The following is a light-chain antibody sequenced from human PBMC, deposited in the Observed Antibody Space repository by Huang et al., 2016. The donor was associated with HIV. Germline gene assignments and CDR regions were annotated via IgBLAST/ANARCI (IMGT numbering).Light chain of an antibody. J-gene: IGKJ4*01. Sequence: DIIMTQSPLSLPVTPGEPASISCRSSQSLLNNIGYNYLDWYVQKPGQSPQRLLYLGCNRASGVRDRFSGSGSGTDFTLKISRVEAGDVGVYYCKQDLQTPRTFGGGTKVEIK. CDR2: LGC. V-gene: IGKV2-28*01. CDR1: QSLLNNIGYNY. CDR3: KQDLQTPRT.